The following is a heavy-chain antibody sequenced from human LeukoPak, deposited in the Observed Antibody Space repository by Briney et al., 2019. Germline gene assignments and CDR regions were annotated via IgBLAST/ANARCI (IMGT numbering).Heavy chain of an antibody. D-gene: IGHD2-21*02. CDR2: INPNSGDT. V-gene: IGHV1-2*02. Sequence: GASVKVSCKASGYRFTSLYVHWVRQAPGQGPEWMGWINPNSGDTQYAQKFEGRVTMTRDTSITTAYMELSRLTSDDTAVYYCAREPPAYCGFDCYVLGYWGQGTLVTVSS. CDR1: GYRFTSLY. J-gene: IGHJ4*02. CDR3: AREPPAYCGFDCYVLGY.